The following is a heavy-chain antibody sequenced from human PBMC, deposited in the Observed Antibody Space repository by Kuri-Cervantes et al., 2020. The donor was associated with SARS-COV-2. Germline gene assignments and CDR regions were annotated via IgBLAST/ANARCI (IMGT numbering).Heavy chain of an antibody. CDR1: GFTFDDYA. CDR2: ISWNSGSI. V-gene: IGHV3-9*01. D-gene: IGHD6-19*01. CDR3: AKDIRSSGWSIDY. J-gene: IGHJ4*02. Sequence: GGSLRLSCAASGFTFDDYATHWVRHAPGKGLEWVSGISWNSGSIGYADSVKGRFTISRDNAKNSLYLQMNSLRAEDTALYYCAKDIRSSGWSIDYWGQGTLVTVSS.